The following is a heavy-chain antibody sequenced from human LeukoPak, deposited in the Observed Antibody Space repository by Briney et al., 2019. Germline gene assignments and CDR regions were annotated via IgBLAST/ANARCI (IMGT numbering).Heavy chain of an antibody. D-gene: IGHD4-17*01. J-gene: IGHJ4*02. CDR3: ARGDDYGDYEAY. CDR2: IYYSGST. CDR1: GGSISSYY. Sequence: SETLSLTCTVSGGSISSYYWSWIRQPPGKGLEWIGYIYYSGSTNYNPSLKSRVTISVDTSKNQFSLKLSSVTAADTAVYYCARGDDYGDYEAYWGQGTVVTVSS. V-gene: IGHV4-59*01.